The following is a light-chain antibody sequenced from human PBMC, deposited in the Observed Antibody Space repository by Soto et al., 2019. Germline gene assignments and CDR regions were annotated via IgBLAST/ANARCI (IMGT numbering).Light chain of an antibody. CDR1: QSVSNY. CDR3: HQYNSWPPGT. V-gene: IGKV3D-15*01. CDR2: DAS. Sequence: ILMTQSPVTLSLSPGERPTLSCRASQSVSNYFVWYQQKPGQAPRLLLYDASKRATGIPARFSGSGSGTELTLTISSLQSEDFALYYCHQYNSWPPGTFGQGTK. J-gene: IGKJ2*01.